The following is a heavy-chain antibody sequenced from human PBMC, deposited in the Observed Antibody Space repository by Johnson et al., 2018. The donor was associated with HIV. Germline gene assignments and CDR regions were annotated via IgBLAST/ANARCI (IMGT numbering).Heavy chain of an antibody. CDR1: GFTFGDYA. J-gene: IGHJ3*02. CDR3: SLSYSSSSNAFDI. Sequence: VQLVESGGGLVQPGRSLRLSCTASGFTFGDYAMSWFRQAPGKGLEWVGFIRSKAYGGTTEYAASVNGRFTISRDDSKSIAYLQMNSLKTEDTAVYYCSLSYSSSSNAFDIWGQGTMVTVSS. D-gene: IGHD6-6*01. CDR2: IRSKAYGGTT. V-gene: IGHV3-49*03.